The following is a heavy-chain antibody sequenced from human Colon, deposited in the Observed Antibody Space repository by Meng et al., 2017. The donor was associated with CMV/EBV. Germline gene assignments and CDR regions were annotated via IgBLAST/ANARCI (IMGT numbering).Heavy chain of an antibody. V-gene: IGHV3-11*01. D-gene: IGHD3-22*01. J-gene: IGHJ6*02. CDR3: ATTERPGDFYDGSGPLYWYGMDV. CDR1: GFTFSDNY. CDR2: ISYSGTTI. Sequence: GGSLRLSCAASGFTFSDNYMSWIRQAPGKGLEWLSYISYSGTTIYYAGSVEGRFTVSRDNAKNSLYLQMDSLRAEDTAVYYCATTERPGDFYDGSGPLYWYGMDVWGQGTTVIVSS.